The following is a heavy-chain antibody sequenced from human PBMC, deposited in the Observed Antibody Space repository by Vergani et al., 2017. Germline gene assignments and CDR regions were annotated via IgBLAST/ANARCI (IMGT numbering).Heavy chain of an antibody. D-gene: IGHD3-10*01. Sequence: QVQLQESGPGLVKPSETLSLTCTVSGYSIRTNYYWGWIRQPPGKGLEWIGSINHSGSTYYNPSLKSRITMSVDTSKNQFSLRLSSVNAADTPMYYCAREGLHSGSGSYNDYWGQGTLVTVSS. CDR2: INHSGST. J-gene: IGHJ4*02. CDR3: AREGLHSGSGSYNDY. CDR1: GYSIRTNYY. V-gene: IGHV4-38-2*02.